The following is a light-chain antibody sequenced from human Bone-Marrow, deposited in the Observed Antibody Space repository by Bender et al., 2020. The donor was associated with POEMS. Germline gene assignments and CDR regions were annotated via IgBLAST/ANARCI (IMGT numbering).Light chain of an antibody. CDR2: SSH. J-gene: IGLJ3*02. V-gene: IGLV1-44*01. CDR1: SSNIGAHA. CDR3: AVWDDSVNGWV. Sequence: QSVLTQPPSASGTPGQRVTISCSGGSSNIGAHAVNWYQHLPGTAPKLLIYSSHRRPSEVPDRFSGSGSGTSASLAISGLQTEDEADYYCAVWDDSVNGWVFGGGTKLTVL.